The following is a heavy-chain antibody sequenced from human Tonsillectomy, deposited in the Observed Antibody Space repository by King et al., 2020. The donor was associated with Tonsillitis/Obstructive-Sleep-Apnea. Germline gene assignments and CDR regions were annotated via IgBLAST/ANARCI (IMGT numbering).Heavy chain of an antibody. V-gene: IGHV3-64D*06. CDR1: GFTFSSYA. CDR3: VKDTHGXXGGVFDY. D-gene: IGHD3-16*01. Sequence: VQLVESGGGLVQPGGSLRLSCSASGFTFSSYAMHWVRQAPGKGLEYVSAISNNGVSTYYADSVEGRFTISRDNSKNTLYLQMSSLKLEDTAIYYCVKDTHGXXGGVFDYWGQGTLVTVSS. J-gene: IGHJ4*02. CDR2: ISNNGVST.